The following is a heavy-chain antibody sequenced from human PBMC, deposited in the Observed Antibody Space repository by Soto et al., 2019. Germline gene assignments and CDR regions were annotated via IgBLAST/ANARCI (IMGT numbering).Heavy chain of an antibody. CDR1: GGSISSGGYY. CDR2: IYYSGST. Sequence: QVQLQESGPGLVKPSQTLSLTCTVSGGSISSGGYYWSWIRQHPGKGLEWIGYIYYSGSTYYNPSLKSRVTISVDPSKNPSSLKLSSVTAADTAVYYCARGIGDFWSGYYYGQFDYWGQGTLVTVSS. CDR3: ARGIGDFWSGYYYGQFDY. D-gene: IGHD3-3*01. J-gene: IGHJ4*02. V-gene: IGHV4-31*03.